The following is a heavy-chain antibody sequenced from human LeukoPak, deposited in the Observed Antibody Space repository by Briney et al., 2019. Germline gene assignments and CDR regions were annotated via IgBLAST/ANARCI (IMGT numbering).Heavy chain of an antibody. CDR3: ARDPNPFGSGFQDY. D-gene: IGHD3-10*01. J-gene: IGHJ4*02. CDR1: GFTFSSYE. CDR2: ISTSSSYI. V-gene: IGHV3-21*01. Sequence: PGGSLRLSCAVSGFTFSSYEMNWVRQAPGKGLEWVSSISTSSSYIYYADSVKGRFTISRDNAKNSLYLQMNSLRAEDTAVYYCARDPNPFGSGFQDYWGQGTLVTVSS.